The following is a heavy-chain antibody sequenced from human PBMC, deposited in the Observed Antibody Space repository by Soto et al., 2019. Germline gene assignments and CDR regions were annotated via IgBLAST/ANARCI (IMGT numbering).Heavy chain of an antibody. Sequence: GGSLRLSCAASGFTFSDHYMSWIRQAPGKGLEWLSYISGSNSYTDYADSVKGRFTISRDNAKNSLYLQMNSLRAEDTAVYYCAREYDILNWFDPWGQGTLVTVSS. CDR2: ISGSNSYT. J-gene: IGHJ5*02. V-gene: IGHV3-11*06. CDR1: GFTFSDHY. CDR3: AREYDILNWFDP. D-gene: IGHD3-9*01.